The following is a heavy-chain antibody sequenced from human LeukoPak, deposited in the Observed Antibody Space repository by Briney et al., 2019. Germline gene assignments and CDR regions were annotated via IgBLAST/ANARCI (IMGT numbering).Heavy chain of an antibody. CDR3: AREYYYDSSGYTNYYGMDV. D-gene: IGHD3-22*01. V-gene: IGHV3-11*01. Sequence: GGSLRLSCAASGFTFSDYYMSWIRQAPGKGLEWVSYISSSGSTIYCADSVKGRFTISRDNAKNSLYLQMNSLRAEDTAVYYCAREYYYDSSGYTNYYGMDVWGQGTTVTVSS. CDR2: ISSSGSTI. CDR1: GFTFSDYY. J-gene: IGHJ6*02.